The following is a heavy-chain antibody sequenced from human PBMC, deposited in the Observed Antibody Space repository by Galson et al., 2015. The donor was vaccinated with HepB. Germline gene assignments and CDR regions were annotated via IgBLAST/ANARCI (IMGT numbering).Heavy chain of an antibody. J-gene: IGHJ4*02. V-gene: IGHV3-48*01. CDR2: ITSSGRTI. CDR1: GFTSSDYS. D-gene: IGHD3-10*01. Sequence: SLRLSCAASGFTSSDYSMSWARQAPGKGLEWISYITSSGRTIYYADSVKGRFTISRDNANNSLYLQMNSLRVEDTAVYYCARVRSSYAYFDYWGQGTLVTVSS. CDR3: ARVRSSYAYFDY.